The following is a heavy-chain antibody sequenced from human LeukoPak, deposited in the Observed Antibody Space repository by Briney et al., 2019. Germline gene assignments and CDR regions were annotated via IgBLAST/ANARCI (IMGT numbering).Heavy chain of an antibody. J-gene: IGHJ3*02. CDR1: GDSISSYY. CDR2: IYNSGST. D-gene: IGHD3-22*01. V-gene: IGHV4-59*01. Sequence: SETLSLTCTVSGDSISSYYWSWIRQPPGKGLEWIGYIYNSGSTKYNPSLKSRVTISVDTSKNQFSLKLSSVTAADTAVYYCARGYYDGSDYYDAFDIWGQGTMVTVSS. CDR3: ARGYYDGSDYYDAFDI.